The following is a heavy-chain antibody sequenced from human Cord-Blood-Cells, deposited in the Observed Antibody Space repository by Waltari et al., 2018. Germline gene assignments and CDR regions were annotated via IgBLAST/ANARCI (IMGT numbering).Heavy chain of an antibody. D-gene: IGHD3-22*01. J-gene: IGHJ4*02. V-gene: IGHV4-34*01. Sequence: QVQLQQWGAGLLKPSETLSLTCAVYGGSFSGYYWSWIRQPPGKGLEWIGEINHSGGTNYNPSLKSRVTISVDTSKNQFSLKLSSVTAADTAVYYCARGGRITMILVVKKAFDYWGQGTLVTVSS. CDR1: GGSFSGYY. CDR3: ARGGRITMILVVKKAFDY. CDR2: INHSGGT.